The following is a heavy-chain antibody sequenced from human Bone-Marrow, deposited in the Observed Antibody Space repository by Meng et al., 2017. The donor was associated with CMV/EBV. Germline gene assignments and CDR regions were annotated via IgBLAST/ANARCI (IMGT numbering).Heavy chain of an antibody. D-gene: IGHD3-22*01. Sequence: ASVKVSCKASGYTFTSYYMHWVRQAPGQGLEWMGIINPSGGSTSYAQKFQGRVTMTRDTSTRTVYMELSSLRSEDTAVYYCARWVSYYYGMVVWGQGPTVTCSS. J-gene: IGHJ6*01. CDR1: GYTFTSYY. CDR2: INPSGGST. CDR3: ARWVSYYYGMVV. V-gene: IGHV1-46*01.